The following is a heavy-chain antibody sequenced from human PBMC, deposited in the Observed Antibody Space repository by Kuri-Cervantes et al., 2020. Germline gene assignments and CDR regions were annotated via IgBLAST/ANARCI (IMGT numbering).Heavy chain of an antibody. J-gene: IGHJ3*02. CDR3: ARTSGSYLGDFDI. CDR2: IYPGDSDT. V-gene: IGHV5-51*01. CDR1: GYNFTTYW. D-gene: IGHD1-26*01. Sequence: GGSLRLSCKDSGYNFTTYWIGWVRQMPGKGLEWMGIIYPGDSDTRYSPSFQGQVTISADKSISTAYLQWSSLKASDSAMYYCARTSGSYLGDFDIWGQGTMVTVSS.